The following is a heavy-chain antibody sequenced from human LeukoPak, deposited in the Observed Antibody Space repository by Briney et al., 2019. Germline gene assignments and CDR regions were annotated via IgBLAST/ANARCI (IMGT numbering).Heavy chain of an antibody. V-gene: IGHV3-11*01. D-gene: IGHD4-17*01. CDR2: ISSSGSTI. CDR3: ARDPPDGDLGY. J-gene: IGHJ4*02. Sequence: GGSLRLSCAASGFTFSDYYMSWIRQAPGKGLEWISYISSSGSTIYYADSVKGRFTISRGNAKNSLYLQMNSLRAEDTAVYYCARDPPDGDLGYWGQGTLVTVSS. CDR1: GFTFSDYY.